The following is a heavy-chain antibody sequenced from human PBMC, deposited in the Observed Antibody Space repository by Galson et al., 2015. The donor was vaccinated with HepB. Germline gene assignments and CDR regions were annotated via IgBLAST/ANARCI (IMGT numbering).Heavy chain of an antibody. Sequence: SLRLSCAASGFAFNTYTMNWVRQAPGKGLEWVSSISSSSAYIYQADSVKGRFTISRDNAKNSLYLQMNSLRAEDTAVYYCARGGIQYFDPLDNWGQGTLVTVSS. J-gene: IGHJ4*02. CDR2: ISSSSAYI. CDR3: ARGGIQYFDPLDN. D-gene: IGHD3-9*01. V-gene: IGHV3-21*01. CDR1: GFAFNTYT.